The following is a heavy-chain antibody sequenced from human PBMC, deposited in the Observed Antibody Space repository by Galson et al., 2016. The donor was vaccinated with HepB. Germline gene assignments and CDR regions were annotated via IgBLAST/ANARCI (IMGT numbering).Heavy chain of an antibody. J-gene: IGHJ3*02. Sequence: SLRLSCAASGFSFRSYSMGWVRQAPGKRLEWVAVIDGSGVAPDYADSVKGRFTLSRDNPRNTLFLQMNTLRAEDTAVYYCARPQGWDQAFDIWGQGTMVTFSS. D-gene: IGHD6-19*01. CDR2: IDGSGVAP. CDR1: GFSFRSYS. CDR3: ARPQGWDQAFDI. V-gene: IGHV3-23*01.